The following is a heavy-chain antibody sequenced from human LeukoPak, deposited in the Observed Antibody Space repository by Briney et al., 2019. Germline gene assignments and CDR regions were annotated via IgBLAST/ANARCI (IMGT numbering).Heavy chain of an antibody. Sequence: GASVKVSCKASGYTFTSYGIVWVRQAPGQGLEWMGWISAYNGNTIYAQKLQGRVTMTTDTSTTTAYMKLRSLRSDDTAVYYCARDMITFTGGLDDNFDYWGQGTLVTVSS. D-gene: IGHD3-16*01. J-gene: IGHJ4*02. CDR3: ARDMITFTGGLDDNFDY. CDR1: GYTFTSYG. CDR2: ISAYNGNT. V-gene: IGHV1-18*01.